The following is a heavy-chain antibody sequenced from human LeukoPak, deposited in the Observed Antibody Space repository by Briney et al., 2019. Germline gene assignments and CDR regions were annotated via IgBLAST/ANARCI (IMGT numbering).Heavy chain of an antibody. Sequence: KSGGSLRLSCAASGFTFSSYSMNWVRQAPGKGLEWVSSISSSSSCIYYADSVKGRFTISRDNAKNSLYLQMNSLRAEDTAVYYCARDLAPYYYDSSGYYSGPFDYWGQGTLASVSS. CDR2: ISSSSSCI. J-gene: IGHJ4*02. D-gene: IGHD3-22*01. CDR1: GFTFSSYS. CDR3: ARDLAPYYYDSSGYYSGPFDY. V-gene: IGHV3-21*01.